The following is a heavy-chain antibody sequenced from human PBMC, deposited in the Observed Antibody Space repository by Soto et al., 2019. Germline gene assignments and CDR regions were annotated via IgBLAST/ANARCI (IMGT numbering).Heavy chain of an antibody. Sequence: GGSLRLSCAASGFTFSRYWMDWVRQASRKGLEWVATIKHDGSEQYYVDSVKGRFIVSRDNAKNSLFLQMNGLRVEDTAVYFCARAMGTDGWSNQPFDIWGQGTMVTVSS. V-gene: IGHV3-7*04. J-gene: IGHJ3*02. CDR3: ARAMGTDGWSNQPFDI. CDR1: GFTFSRYW. D-gene: IGHD6-19*01. CDR2: IKHDGSEQ.